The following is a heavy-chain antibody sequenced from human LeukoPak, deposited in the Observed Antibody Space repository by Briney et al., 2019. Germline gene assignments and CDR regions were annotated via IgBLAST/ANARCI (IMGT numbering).Heavy chain of an antibody. CDR2: IIPIFGTA. CDR3: ARALSTGNPTYYFDY. D-gene: IGHD2/OR15-2a*01. CDR1: EGTFSSYA. Sequence: SVKVSCRASEGTFSSYAISWVRQAPGQGLEWMGGIIPIFGTANYAQKFQGRVTITADESTSTAYMELSSLRSEDTAVYYCARALSTGNPTYYFDYWGQGTLVTVSS. J-gene: IGHJ4*02. V-gene: IGHV1-69*13.